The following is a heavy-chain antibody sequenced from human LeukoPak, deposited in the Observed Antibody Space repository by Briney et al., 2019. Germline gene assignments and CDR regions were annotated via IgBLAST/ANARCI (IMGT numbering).Heavy chain of an antibody. J-gene: IGHJ4*02. CDR2: IYHSGST. CDR1: GGSISSGGYS. V-gene: IGHV4-30-2*01. D-gene: IGHD5-18*01. Sequence: SETLSLTCAVSGGSISSGGYSWSWIRQPPGKGLEWIGYIYHSGSTYYNPSLKSRVTISVDRSKNQFSLKLSSVTAADTAVYYCARARSGYRGAARYYFDYWGQGTLVTVSS. CDR3: ARARSGYRGAARYYFDY.